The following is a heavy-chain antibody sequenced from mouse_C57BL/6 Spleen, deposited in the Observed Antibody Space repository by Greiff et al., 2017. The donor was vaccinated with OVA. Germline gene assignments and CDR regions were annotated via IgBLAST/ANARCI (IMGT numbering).Heavy chain of an antibody. D-gene: IGHD2-1*01. CDR1: GYAFSSSW. J-gene: IGHJ2*01. Sequence: VQLQQSGPELVKPGASVKISCKASGYAFSSSWMNWVKQRPGKGLEWIGRLYPGDGDTNYNGKFKGKATLTADKSSSTAYMQLSSLTSEDSAVYFCARSNYPYFDYWGQGTTLTVSS. CDR2: LYPGDGDT. CDR3: ARSNYPYFDY. V-gene: IGHV1-82*01.